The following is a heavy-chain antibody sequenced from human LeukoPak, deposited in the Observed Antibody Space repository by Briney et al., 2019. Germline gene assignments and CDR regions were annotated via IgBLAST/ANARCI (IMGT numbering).Heavy chain of an antibody. CDR2: ISSGSSYI. D-gene: IGHD2-15*01. CDR1: GFTFSRYS. V-gene: IGHV3-21*01. CDR3: ARDQTVAAWNTGFXY. Sequence: GGSLRLSCAASGFTFSRYSMNWVRQAPGKGLEWVSSISSGSSYIYYADSVKGRFTISRDNAKNSLYLQMNGLRAEDTAVFYCARDQTVAAWNTGFXYWGQGTLVT. J-gene: IGHJ4*02.